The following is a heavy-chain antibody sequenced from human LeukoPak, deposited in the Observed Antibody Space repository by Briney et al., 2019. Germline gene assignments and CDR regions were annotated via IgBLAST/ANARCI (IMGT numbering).Heavy chain of an antibody. D-gene: IGHD2/OR15-2a*01. CDR3: AMLLYHSGRPGP. J-gene: IGHJ5*02. CDR1: GVSLNHYL. Sequence: SETLSLTCAVYGVSLNHYLWTRIRQPPGKGLEWIGEINQPGSANYNPSLKSRVSISIDTSKSQFSLKMNSVTAADTAVYYCAMLLYHSGRPGPWGQGTQVTVSS. CDR2: INQPGSA. V-gene: IGHV4-34*01.